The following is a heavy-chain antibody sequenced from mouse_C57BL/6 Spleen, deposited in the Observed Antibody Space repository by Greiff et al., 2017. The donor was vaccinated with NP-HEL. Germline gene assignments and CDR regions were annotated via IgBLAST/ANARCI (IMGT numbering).Heavy chain of an antibody. CDR3: AKTDGVYYAMDY. CDR1: GFSLTSYG. V-gene: IGHV2-5*01. J-gene: IGHJ4*01. D-gene: IGHD2-3*01. Sequence: QVQLQQSGPGLVQPSQSLSITCTVSGFSLTSYGVHWVRQSPGKGLAWLGVIWRGGSTDYNAAFMSRLSITKDNSKSQVFFKMNSLQADDTAIYYCAKTDGVYYAMDYWGQGTSVTVSS. CDR2: IWRGGST.